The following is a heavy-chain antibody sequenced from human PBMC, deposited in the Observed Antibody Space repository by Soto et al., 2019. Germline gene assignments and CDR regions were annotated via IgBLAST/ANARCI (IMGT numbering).Heavy chain of an antibody. D-gene: IGHD2-15*01. CDR2: ISGSGGST. CDR1: GFTFSSYA. J-gene: IGHJ3*02. Sequence: EVQLLESGGGLVQPGGSLRLSCAASGFTFSSYAMSWVRQAPGKGLEWVSAISGSGGSTYYADSVKGRFTISRDNSKNTLYLQMNSLRAEDTAVYYCAKDQKDIVVVVAATVADAFDIWVQGTMVTVSS. CDR3: AKDQKDIVVVVAATVADAFDI. V-gene: IGHV3-23*01.